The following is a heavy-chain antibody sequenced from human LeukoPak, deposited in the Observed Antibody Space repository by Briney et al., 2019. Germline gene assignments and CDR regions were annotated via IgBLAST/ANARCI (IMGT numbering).Heavy chain of an antibody. CDR3: VNTLLSVSRTGALDG. V-gene: IGHV3-64D*09. CDR2: ISSNGGST. CDR1: GFLVSSSA. Sequence: PGGSLRLSCSAAGFLVSSSALHSVRQAPGKGLEYVSVISSNGGSTYYADSVKGRFTISRDNSKNTLYLQMSSLRAEDTAVYCYVNTLLSVSRTGALDGWGQGSMVTVSS. D-gene: IGHD2/OR15-2a*01. J-gene: IGHJ3*01.